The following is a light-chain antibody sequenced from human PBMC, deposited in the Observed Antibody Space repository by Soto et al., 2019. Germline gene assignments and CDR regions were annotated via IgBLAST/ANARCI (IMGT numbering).Light chain of an antibody. CDR1: SSNIGNNY. V-gene: IGLV1-51*01. CDR3: GTWDSSLSAGV. J-gene: IGLJ2*01. Sequence: QSVLTQPPSVSAAPGQKVTISCSGSSSNIGNNYVSWYQQLPGTAPKLLIYDSNKRPSGIPDRFSGSNSGTSATLGITGLQTGDEADYYCGTWDSSLSAGVFGGGTKVTVL. CDR2: DSN.